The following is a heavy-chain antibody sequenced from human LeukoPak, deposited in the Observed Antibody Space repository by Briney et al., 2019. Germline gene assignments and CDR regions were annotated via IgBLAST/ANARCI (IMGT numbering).Heavy chain of an antibody. CDR2: ISRSGSTI. CDR1: GATFSDNE. Sequence: GGSLRLSCAASGATFSDNEMNWVRQAPGKGLEWVSYISRSGSTIHYADSVKGRFTISRDDSENTLYLQMNSLRAEDTAVYYCVRGFDGYFGFDLWGQGTMVTVSS. CDR3: VRGFDGYFGFDL. J-gene: IGHJ3*01. V-gene: IGHV3-48*03. D-gene: IGHD5-24*01.